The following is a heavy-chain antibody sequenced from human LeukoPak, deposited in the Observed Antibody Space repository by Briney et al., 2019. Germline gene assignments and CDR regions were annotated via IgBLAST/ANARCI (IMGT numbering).Heavy chain of an antibody. Sequence: SETLSLACGVSGASISSSNWWSWVRQAPGKGLEWIGEIYYSGSTNYNPSLKSRVTISIDKSKNQFSLQLTSVTAADTAVYYCSRVVVIDAFDVWGQGTMVTVSS. V-gene: IGHV4-4*02. CDR3: SRVVVIDAFDV. CDR2: IYYSGST. CDR1: GASISSSNW. J-gene: IGHJ3*01. D-gene: IGHD3-22*01.